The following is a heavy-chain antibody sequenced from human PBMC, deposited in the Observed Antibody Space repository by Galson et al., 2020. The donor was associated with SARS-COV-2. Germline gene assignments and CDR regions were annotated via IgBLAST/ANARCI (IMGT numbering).Heavy chain of an antibody. J-gene: IGHJ3*02. CDR3: ARDFYGDYFDAFDI. V-gene: IGHV4-61*02. CDR2: IYTSGST. CDR1: GGSISSGSYY. Sequence: SQTLSLTCTVSGGSISSGSYYWSWLRQPAGKGLEWIGRIYTSGSTNYNPSLKSRVTISVDTSKNQFSLKLSSVTAADTAVYYCARDFYGDYFDAFDIWGQGTMVTVSS. D-gene: IGHD4-17*01.